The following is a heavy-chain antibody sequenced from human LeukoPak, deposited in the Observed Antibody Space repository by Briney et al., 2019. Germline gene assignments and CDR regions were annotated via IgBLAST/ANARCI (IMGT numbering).Heavy chain of an antibody. V-gene: IGHV1-3*01. CDR2: INAGNGNT. J-gene: IGHJ6*04. CDR1: GYTFTSYA. CDR3: ARDAFGELYDYYYYGMDV. Sequence: ASVKVSCKASGYTFTSYAMHWVRQAPGQRLEWMGWINAGNGNTKYSQKFQGRVTITRDTSASTAYMELSSLRSEDTAVYYCARDAFGELYDYYYYGMDVWGKGTTVTVPS. D-gene: IGHD3-10*01.